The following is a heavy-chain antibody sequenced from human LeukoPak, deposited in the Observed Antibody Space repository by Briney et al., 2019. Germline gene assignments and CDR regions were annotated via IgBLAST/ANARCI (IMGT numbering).Heavy chain of an antibody. CDR1: GFTFSNYA. J-gene: IGHJ4*02. V-gene: IGHV3-23*01. Sequence: GGSLRLSCAASGFTFSNYAMSWVRQAPGKGLEWVSAIGGSVSNTFYADSVKGRFTISRDNSKNTLYLQMNSLRAEDTAVYYCAKDRDRAPDYWGQGTLVTVSS. CDR3: AKDRDRAPDY. D-gene: IGHD3-10*01. CDR2: IGGSVSNT.